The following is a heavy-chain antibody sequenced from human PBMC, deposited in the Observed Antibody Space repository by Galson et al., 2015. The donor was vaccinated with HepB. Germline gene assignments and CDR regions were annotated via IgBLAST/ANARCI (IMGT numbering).Heavy chain of an antibody. CDR3: ARVSGGGYYGSGSRDY. CDR2: ISAYNGNT. V-gene: IGHV1-18*01. Sequence: SVKVSCKASGYTFTSYGISWVRQAPGQGLEWMGWISAYNGNTNYAQKLQGRVTMTTDTSTSTAYMELRSLRSDDTAVYYCARVSGGGYYGSGSRDYWGQGTLVTVSS. CDR1: GYTFTSYG. J-gene: IGHJ4*02. D-gene: IGHD3-10*01.